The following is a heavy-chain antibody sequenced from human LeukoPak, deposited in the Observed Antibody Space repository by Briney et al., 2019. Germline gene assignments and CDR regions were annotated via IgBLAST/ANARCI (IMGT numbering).Heavy chain of an antibody. Sequence: SETLSLTCTVSGGSISSSSYYWGWIRQPPGKGLEWIGSIYYSGSTYHNPSLKSRVTISVDTSKNQFSLKLSSVTAADTAVYYCARVLSRRTHFDYWGQGTLVTVSS. CDR2: IYYSGST. V-gene: IGHV4-39*07. CDR1: GGSISSSSYY. J-gene: IGHJ4*02. CDR3: ARVLSRRTHFDY. D-gene: IGHD1-14*01.